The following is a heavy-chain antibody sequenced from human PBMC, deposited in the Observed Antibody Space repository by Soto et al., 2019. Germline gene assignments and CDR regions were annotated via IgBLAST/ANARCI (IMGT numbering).Heavy chain of an antibody. D-gene: IGHD6-19*01. CDR2: IYYSGST. J-gene: IGHJ4*02. CDR3: AGAVAGTGFDY. CDR1: GGSISSYY. Sequence: SETLSLTCTVSGGSISSYYWSWIRQPPGKGLEWIGYIYYSGSTNYNPSLKSRVTISVDTSKNQFSLKLSSVTAADTAVYYCAGAVAGTGFDYWGQGTLVTVSS. V-gene: IGHV4-59*01.